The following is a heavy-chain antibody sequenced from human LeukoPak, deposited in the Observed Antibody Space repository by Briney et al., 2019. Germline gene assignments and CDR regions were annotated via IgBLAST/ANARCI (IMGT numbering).Heavy chain of an antibody. Sequence: NASETLSLTCTVSGVSMRTYYWSWLRQPPGKGLEWIGYVSYSGSTDYNPSLKSRLTISIDTSETQFSLKLTSVTAADTAIYYCASQGSDSGWFYFWGQGTLVTVTS. CDR3: ASQGSDSGWFYF. CDR1: GVSMRTYY. J-gene: IGHJ4*02. CDR2: VSYSGST. V-gene: IGHV4-59*08. D-gene: IGHD6-19*01.